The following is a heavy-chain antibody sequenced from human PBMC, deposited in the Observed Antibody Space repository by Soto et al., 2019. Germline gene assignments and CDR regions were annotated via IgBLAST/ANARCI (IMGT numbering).Heavy chain of an antibody. Sequence: QEQLVQSGAEVKQPGASVKVSCKASGYTFTGYYIHWVRQAPGQGLEWMGWINPKSGDTKYAQKFQGRVTVTRDTSISTAYMELSRLRADDTAVYYCARSSGCYSYNGMDVWGQGTTVTVSS. CDR3: ARSSGCYSYNGMDV. CDR2: INPKSGDT. D-gene: IGHD1-26*01. V-gene: IGHV1-2*02. CDR1: GYTFTGYY. J-gene: IGHJ6*02.